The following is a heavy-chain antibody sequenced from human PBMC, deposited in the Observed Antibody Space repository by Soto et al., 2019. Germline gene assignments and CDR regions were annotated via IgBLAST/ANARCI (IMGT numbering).Heavy chain of an antibody. D-gene: IGHD5-12*01. CDR3: ARTRLFDASGYYYYYYGMDV. J-gene: IGHJ6*02. Sequence: GGSLRLSCAASVFSVSRNFMSWVRRAPGKGLEWVSVIYDDGKTYYADSVKGRFTISRDNSKNTLYLQIYSLRVDDTAVYYCARTRLFDASGYYYYYYGMDVWGQGTTVTVSS. CDR2: IYDDGKT. V-gene: IGHV3-53*01. CDR1: VFSVSRNF.